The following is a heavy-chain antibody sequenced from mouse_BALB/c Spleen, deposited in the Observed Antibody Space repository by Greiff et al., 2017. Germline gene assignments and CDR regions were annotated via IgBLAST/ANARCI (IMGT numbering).Heavy chain of an antibody. CDR3: ARDSSAGFDY. CDR2: IWAGGST. D-gene: IGHD1-1*01. V-gene: IGHV2-9*02. CDR1: GFSLTSYG. J-gene: IGHJ2*01. Sequence: VQLMESGPGLVAPSQSLSITCTVSGFSLTSYGVHWVRQPPGQGLEWLGVIWAGGSTNYNSALMSRLSISKDNSKSQVFLQMNRLHTDDTAMYYCARDSSAGFDYWGQGTTLTVSA.